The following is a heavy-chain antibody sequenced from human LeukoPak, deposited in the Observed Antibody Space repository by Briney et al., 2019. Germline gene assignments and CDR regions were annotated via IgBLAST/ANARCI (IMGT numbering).Heavy chain of an antibody. D-gene: IGHD5-24*01. Sequence: GGSLRLSCAASGFTFSTYSMIWVRQAPGKGLEWVSYISGSCSYIYYADSVKGRFTISRDNGKNSLYLQMNSLRAEDTAVYYCAMATDSYQFDYWGQGTLVTVAS. CDR2: ISGSCSYI. J-gene: IGHJ4*02. CDR3: AMATDSYQFDY. V-gene: IGHV3-21*01. CDR1: GFTFSTYS.